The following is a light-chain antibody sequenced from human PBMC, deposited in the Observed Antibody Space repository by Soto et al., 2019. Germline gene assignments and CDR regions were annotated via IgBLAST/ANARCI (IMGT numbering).Light chain of an antibody. CDR2: DVS. Sequence: QSALTQPASVSGSPGQSITISCTGTSSDVGGYNYVSWYQQHPGKAPKRMIYDVSNRPSGVSYRFSGSKSGNTASLTISGLQAEDEANYYCSSYTSSSTVVFGGGTKLTVL. CDR1: SSDVGGYNY. J-gene: IGLJ2*01. CDR3: SSYTSSSTVV. V-gene: IGLV2-14*01.